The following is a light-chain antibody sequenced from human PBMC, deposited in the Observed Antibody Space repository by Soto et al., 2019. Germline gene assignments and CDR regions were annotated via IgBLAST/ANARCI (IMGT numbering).Light chain of an antibody. CDR2: DVS. J-gene: IGLJ1*01. CDR3: SSYTSTRGV. Sequence: QSALTQPASVSGSPGQSITISCTGFSSDVGGYKFVSWYQQHPGTAPKVIIYDVSNRPSGVSFRFSGSKSGNTASLTISGLQAEDEADYYCSSYTSTRGVFGNGTKLTVL. V-gene: IGLV2-14*01. CDR1: SSDVGGYKF.